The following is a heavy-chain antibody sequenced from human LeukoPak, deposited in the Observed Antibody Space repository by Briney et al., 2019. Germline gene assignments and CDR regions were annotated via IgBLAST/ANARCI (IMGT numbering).Heavy chain of an antibody. Sequence: SGGSLRLSCAASGFTFRSYWMSWVRQAPGKGLEWVSYISSSGSTIYYADSVKGRFTISRDNAKNSLYLQMNSLRAEDTAVYYCARDTDYYDIRGLDYWGQGALVTVSS. V-gene: IGHV3-48*04. CDR2: ISSSGSTI. J-gene: IGHJ4*02. CDR1: GFTFRSYW. D-gene: IGHD3-22*01. CDR3: ARDTDYYDIRGLDY.